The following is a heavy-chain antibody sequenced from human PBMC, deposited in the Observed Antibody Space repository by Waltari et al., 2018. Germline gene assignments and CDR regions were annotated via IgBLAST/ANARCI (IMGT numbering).Heavy chain of an antibody. Sequence: QVQLQESGPGLVKPSETLSLTCAVSGGSISSNYWSWIRQPPGKGLEWIGRIYGSGGGSDYNPSLKSRVNISTDTSKNQFSLKLSSVTAADTAVYYCARDAYYYDSGYYTVVDYWGQGVLVTVSS. J-gene: IGHJ4*02. CDR1: GGSISSNY. V-gene: IGHV4-4*07. CDR3: ARDAYYYDSGYYTVVDY. CDR2: IYGSGGGS. D-gene: IGHD3-22*01.